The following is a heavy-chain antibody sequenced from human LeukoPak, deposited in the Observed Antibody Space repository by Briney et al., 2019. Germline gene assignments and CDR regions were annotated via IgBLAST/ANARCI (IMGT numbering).Heavy chain of an antibody. CDR2: VNSDGSNT. V-gene: IGHV3-74*01. CDR1: GFTFSPYW. D-gene: IGHD5-18*01. CDR3: ATLHIVDTPLAG. Sequence: GGSLRLSCAASGFTFSPYWIDWVRQAPGKGLVWVSRVNSDGSNTTYADAVKRHFPIHRHNAKNPLYLQMDSLRYEGTAVCFCATLHIVDTPLAGWGQGTLVTVSS. J-gene: IGHJ4*02.